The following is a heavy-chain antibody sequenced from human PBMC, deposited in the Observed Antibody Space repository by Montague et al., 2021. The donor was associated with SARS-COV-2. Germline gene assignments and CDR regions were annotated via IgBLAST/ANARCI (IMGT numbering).Heavy chain of an antibody. Sequence: SETLSLTCVVSDVSLSSSTWWSWVRQSPGEGLEWVGETYLSGFTQYNPSVKSRVTISLDDSRSQFSLRLTSVTAADTAVYFCARGGLGNRGFDYWGQGALDTVSS. CDR1: DVSLSSSTW. D-gene: IGHD3/OR15-3a*01. CDR3: ARGGLGNRGFDY. J-gene: IGHJ4*02. CDR2: TYLSGFT. V-gene: IGHV4-4*02.